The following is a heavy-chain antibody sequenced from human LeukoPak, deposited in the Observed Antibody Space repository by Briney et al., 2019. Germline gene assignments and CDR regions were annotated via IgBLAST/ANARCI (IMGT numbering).Heavy chain of an antibody. Sequence: ASVKVSCKVSGYTLTELSMQWVRQAPGKGLEWMGGFDPEDGETIYAQKFQGRVTMTEDTSTDTAYMELISLRSEVTAVYYGARTRNSFDISGYSWYSDLWAGGTLVTVPS. CDR1: GYTLTELS. V-gene: IGHV1-24*01. CDR2: FDPEDGET. D-gene: IGHD3-22*01. CDR3: ARTRNSFDISGYSWYSDL. J-gene: IGHJ2*01.